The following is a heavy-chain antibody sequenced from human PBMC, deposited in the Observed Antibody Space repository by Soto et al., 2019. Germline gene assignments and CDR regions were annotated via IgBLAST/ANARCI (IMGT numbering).Heavy chain of an antibody. CDR3: ARHPTRYCISTSCYRTYYGMDV. CDR2: IYPGDSDT. V-gene: IGHV5-51*01. CDR1: GYSFTRYW. D-gene: IGHD2-2*01. Sequence: PGESLKISCKGSGYSFTRYWIGWVRQMPGKGLEWMGIIYPGDSDTRYSPSFQGQVTISADKSISTAYLQWSSLKASDTAMYYCARHPTRYCISTSCYRTYYGMDVWGQGTTVTVSS. J-gene: IGHJ6*02.